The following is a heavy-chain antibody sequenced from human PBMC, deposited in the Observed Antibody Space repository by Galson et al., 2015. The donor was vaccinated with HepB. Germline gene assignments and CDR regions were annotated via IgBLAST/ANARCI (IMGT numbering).Heavy chain of an antibody. J-gene: IGHJ4*02. D-gene: IGHD6-19*01. Sequence: SLRLSCAASGFTFSSYGMHWVRQAPGKGLEWVAVISYDGSNKYYADSVKGRFTISRDNPKNTLYLQMNSLRAEDTAVYYCAREKGSIAVAGWEGFDYWGQGTLVTVSS. V-gene: IGHV3-30*03. CDR2: ISYDGSNK. CDR3: AREKGSIAVAGWEGFDY. CDR1: GFTFSSYG.